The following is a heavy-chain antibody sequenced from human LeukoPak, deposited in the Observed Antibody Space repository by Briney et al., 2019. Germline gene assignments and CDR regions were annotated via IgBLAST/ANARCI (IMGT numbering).Heavy chain of an antibody. J-gene: IGHJ3*01. CDR3: ARGFWSSPSGWGVAFDL. CDR1: GFTFSAHS. D-gene: IGHD3-3*01. Sequence: PGGSLRLSCAGSGFTFSAHSMNWVRQAPGRPPEWLSYISSTGSVYYAPPVQGRFAISRDNARDSLFLQMSGLRGEDTAVYYCARGFWSSPSGWGVAFDLWGQGTMVTVSS. CDR2: ISSTGSV. V-gene: IGHV3-69-1*01.